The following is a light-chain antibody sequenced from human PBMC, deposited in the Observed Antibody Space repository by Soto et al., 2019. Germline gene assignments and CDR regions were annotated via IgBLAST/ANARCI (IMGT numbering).Light chain of an antibody. Sequence: ESVLTQSPGTLSLSPGERATLSCMASQSISSNYLAWYQQKPGQTHRLLIYGASSRATGIPARFSCSGSGSAFTLTISRLEPEDFAVYFCQQYDTSPRTFGQGTKVEIK. V-gene: IGKV3-20*01. CDR2: GAS. J-gene: IGKJ1*01. CDR1: QSISSNY. CDR3: QQYDTSPRT.